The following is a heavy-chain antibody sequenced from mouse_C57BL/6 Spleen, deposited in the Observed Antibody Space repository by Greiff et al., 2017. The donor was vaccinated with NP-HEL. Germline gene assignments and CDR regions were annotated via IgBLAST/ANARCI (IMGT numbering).Heavy chain of an antibody. CDR1: GYTFTDYN. CDR3: ARPPPLTGTAWFAY. D-gene: IGHD4-1*01. Sequence: EVQLQQSGPELVKPGASVKMSCKASGYTFTDYNMHWVKQSHGKSLEWIGYINPNNGGTSYNQKFKGKATLTVNKSSSTAYMELRSLTSEDSAVYYCARPPPLTGTAWFAYWGQGTLVTVSA. V-gene: IGHV1-22*01. CDR2: INPNNGGT. J-gene: IGHJ3*01.